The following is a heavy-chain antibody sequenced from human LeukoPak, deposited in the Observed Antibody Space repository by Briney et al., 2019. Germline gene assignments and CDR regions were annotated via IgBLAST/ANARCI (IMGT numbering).Heavy chain of an antibody. Sequence: SETLSLTCTVSGGSISSYYWSWIRQPPGKGLEWIGYIYYSGSTNYNPSLKSRVTISVDTSKNQFSLKLSSVTAADTAVYYCARKYDSSGYYDAFDIWGQGTMVTVSS. CDR3: ARKYDSSGYYDAFDI. CDR2: IYYSGST. J-gene: IGHJ3*02. V-gene: IGHV4-59*08. D-gene: IGHD3-22*01. CDR1: GGSISSYY.